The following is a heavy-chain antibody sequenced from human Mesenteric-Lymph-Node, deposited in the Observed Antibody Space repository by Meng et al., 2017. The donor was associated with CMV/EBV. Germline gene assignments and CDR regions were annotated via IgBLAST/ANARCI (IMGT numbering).Heavy chain of an antibody. CDR2: IIPVFGAP. D-gene: IGHD5-18*01. CDR3: AREHVDTAMVMLGYFDY. V-gene: IGHV1-69*05. CDR1: GYTFSGYY. J-gene: IGHJ4*02. Sequence: SVQVSCKASGYTFSGYYMHWVRQAPGQGLEWMGGIIPVFGAPHYAQEFQGRVTITTDESTSTDHLELRRLRSEDTAVYYCAREHVDTAMVMLGYFDYWGQGTLVTVSS.